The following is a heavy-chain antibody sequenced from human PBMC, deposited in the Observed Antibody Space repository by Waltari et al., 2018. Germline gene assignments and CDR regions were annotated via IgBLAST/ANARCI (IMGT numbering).Heavy chain of an antibody. J-gene: IGHJ4*02. Sequence: QLQLQESGPGLVKPSETLSLTCTVSGGSISSSSYYWGWIRQPPGKGLEWIGSIYYSGSTDSNPSLKSRVTISVDTSKNQFSLKLSSVTAADTAVYYCARIYYDSSGYLTGYFDYWGQGTLVTVSS. D-gene: IGHD3-22*01. CDR3: ARIYYDSSGYLTGYFDY. CDR2: IYYSGST. CDR1: GGSISSSSYY. V-gene: IGHV4-39*07.